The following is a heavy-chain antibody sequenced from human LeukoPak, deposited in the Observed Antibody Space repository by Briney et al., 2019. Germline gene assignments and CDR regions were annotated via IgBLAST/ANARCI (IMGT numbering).Heavy chain of an antibody. CDR1: GFTFSRYA. CDR2: ISGSGGST. Sequence: GGSLRLSCGASGFTFSRYAMSWVREAPGKALEWVSVISGSGGSTYYADSVKGRFTISRDNSKNTLDLQMNSLRAEDTAVYYCAKDLYYYGSSGYYYVDYWGQGTLVTVSS. J-gene: IGHJ4*02. CDR3: AKDLYYYGSSGYYYVDY. V-gene: IGHV3-23*01. D-gene: IGHD3-22*01.